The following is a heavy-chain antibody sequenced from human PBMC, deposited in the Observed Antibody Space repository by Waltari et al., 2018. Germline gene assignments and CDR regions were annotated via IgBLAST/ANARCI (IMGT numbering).Heavy chain of an antibody. CDR1: GFTFSSSW. D-gene: IGHD6-13*01. Sequence: EVQLVESGGGLVQPGGSLRLSCAASGFTFSSSWLPWVRQAHGTGRVWVSRINGDGSSTSYADSVKGRFTISRDNAKNTLYLQMNSLRAEDTAVYYCARIRGGYSSSWSYDAFDIWGQGTMVTVSS. J-gene: IGHJ3*02. V-gene: IGHV3-74*01. CDR3: ARIRGGYSSSWSYDAFDI. CDR2: INGDGSST.